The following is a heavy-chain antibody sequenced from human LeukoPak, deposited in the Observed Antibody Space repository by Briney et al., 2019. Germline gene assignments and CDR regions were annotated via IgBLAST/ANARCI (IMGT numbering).Heavy chain of an antibody. CDR3: ARDRRYYDSSAYIRGFDY. CDR1: GGSISSSDW. CDR2: IYHSGST. J-gene: IGHJ4*02. V-gene: IGHV4-4*02. D-gene: IGHD3-22*01. Sequence: SETLSLTCAVSGGSISSSDWWSWVRPPPGKGLEWIGEIYHSGSTNYNPSLKSRVTISVDKSKNQFSLSLSSVTAADTAVYYCARDRRYYDSSAYIRGFDYWGQGTLVTVSS.